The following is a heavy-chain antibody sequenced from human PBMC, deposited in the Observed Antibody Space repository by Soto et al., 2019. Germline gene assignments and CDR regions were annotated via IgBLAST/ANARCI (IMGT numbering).Heavy chain of an antibody. Sequence: SPTLSLTCTVSGGSISSYYWSWLRQPPGKGLESIGYNYYSGNTNYNPPLKSRFTKAVATSNTQFSLKLSSVTAADTAVHYSARPPHSPNPDRYGPEACDYWGRGTLVTV. CDR1: GGSISSYY. D-gene: IGHD3-9*01. J-gene: IGHJ4*02. V-gene: IGHV4-59*01. CDR2: NYYSGNT. CDR3: ARPPHSPNPDRYGPEACDY.